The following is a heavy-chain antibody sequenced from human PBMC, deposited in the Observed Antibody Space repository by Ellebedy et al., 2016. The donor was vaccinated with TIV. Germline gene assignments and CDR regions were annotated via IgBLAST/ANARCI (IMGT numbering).Heavy chain of an antibody. D-gene: IGHD1-26*01. CDR2: IKGDGSST. Sequence: GGSLRLSXTASGFTFSNYWMHWVRQAPGKGLVWVSRIKGDGSSTSYADSVMGRFTISRDNTKNTLSLQMSSLRAEDTALYYCVRDGVGAPPFDYWGQGTLVTASS. CDR1: GFTFSNYW. V-gene: IGHV3-74*01. CDR3: VRDGVGAPPFDY. J-gene: IGHJ4*02.